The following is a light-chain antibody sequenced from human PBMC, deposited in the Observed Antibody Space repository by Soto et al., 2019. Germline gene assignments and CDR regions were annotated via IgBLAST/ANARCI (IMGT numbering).Light chain of an antibody. J-gene: IGKJ1*01. CDR2: GAS. CDR3: QQYQDWPLT. CDR1: QSVSSN. V-gene: IGKV3-15*01. Sequence: DIVMTQSPATLSVSPGERATLSCRASQSVSSNLAWYQQKRCQAPRLLKYGASTRATGIPVRFSGSGSGTDFTLIISRLQSEDFAVDYCQQYQDWPLTFGHGTKVEI.